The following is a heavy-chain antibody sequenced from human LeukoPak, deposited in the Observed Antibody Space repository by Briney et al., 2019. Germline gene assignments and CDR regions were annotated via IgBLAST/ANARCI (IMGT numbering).Heavy chain of an antibody. D-gene: IGHD6-19*01. CDR2: ISGSGGST. Sequence: GGSLILSCAASGFTFSSYAMSWVRQAPGKGLEWVSAISGSGGSTYYADSVKGRFTISRDNSKNTLYLQMNSLRAEDTAVYYCAKARSHSSGCNYWGQGTLVTVSS. CDR3: AKARSHSSGCNY. J-gene: IGHJ4*02. CDR1: GFTFSSYA. V-gene: IGHV3-23*01.